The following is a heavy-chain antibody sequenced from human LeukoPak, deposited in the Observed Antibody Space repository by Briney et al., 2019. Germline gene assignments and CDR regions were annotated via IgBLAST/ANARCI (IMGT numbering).Heavy chain of an antibody. CDR2: MNPNSGNT. J-gene: IGHJ6*04. Sequence: GASVKVSCKASGYTFITYDINWVRQAPGQGLEWMGWMNPNSGNTGYAQKFQGRVTMTRDMSTSTVYMELSSLRSEDTAVYYCARDRITMVRGSMDVWGKGTTVTVSS. D-gene: IGHD3-10*01. CDR3: ARDRITMVRGSMDV. CDR1: GYTFITYD. V-gene: IGHV1-8*01.